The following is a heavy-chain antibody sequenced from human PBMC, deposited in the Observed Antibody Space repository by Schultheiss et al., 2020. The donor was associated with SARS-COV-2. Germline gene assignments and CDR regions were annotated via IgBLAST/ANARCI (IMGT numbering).Heavy chain of an antibody. CDR1: GFTFSSYD. CDR3: AKKGAIGYCSGGSCYPFDY. CDR2: ISGSGGST. V-gene: IGHV3-23*01. J-gene: IGHJ4*02. Sequence: GESLKISCAASGFTFSSYDMHWVRQATGKGLEWVSAISGSGGSTYYADSVKGRFTISRDNSKNTLYLQMNSLRAEDTAVYYCAKKGAIGYCSGGSCYPFDYWGQGTLVTVSS. D-gene: IGHD2-15*01.